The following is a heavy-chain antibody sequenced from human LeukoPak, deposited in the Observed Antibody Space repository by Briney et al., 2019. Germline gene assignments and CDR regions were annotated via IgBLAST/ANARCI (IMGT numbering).Heavy chain of an antibody. V-gene: IGHV3-23*01. Sequence: GGSLRLSCAASGFTFSSYAMSWVRQAPGRGLEWVSGISAVGAGTYYADSVKGRFTISRDNSKNTLYLQMNSLRVEDTAVYYCAKCESYINRGVDYWGQGTLVTVSS. CDR1: GFTFSSYA. CDR3: AKCESYINRGVDY. J-gene: IGHJ4*02. CDR2: ISAVGAGT. D-gene: IGHD2/OR15-2a*01.